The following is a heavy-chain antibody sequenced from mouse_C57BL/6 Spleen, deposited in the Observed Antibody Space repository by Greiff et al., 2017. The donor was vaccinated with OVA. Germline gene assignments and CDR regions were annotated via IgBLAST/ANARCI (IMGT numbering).Heavy chain of an antibody. D-gene: IGHD2-1*01. CDR2: ISGGGGNT. V-gene: IGHV5-9*04. Sequence: EVQLVESGGGLVKPGGSLKLSCAASGFTFSSYTMSWVRQTPEKRLEWVATISGGGGNTYYPDSVKGRFTISRDNAKNTLYLQMSSLRSEDTAVYYCARRDYGNYVYFDYWGQGTTLTVSS. CDR3: ARRDYGNYVYFDY. CDR1: GFTFSSYT. J-gene: IGHJ2*01.